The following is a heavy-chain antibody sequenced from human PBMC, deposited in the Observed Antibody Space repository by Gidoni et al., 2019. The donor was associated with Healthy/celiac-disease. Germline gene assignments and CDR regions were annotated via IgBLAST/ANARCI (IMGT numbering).Heavy chain of an antibody. V-gene: IGHV4-34*01. J-gene: IGHJ4*02. CDR2: INHSGST. Sequence: QVQLQQWGAGLLKPSETLSLTCAVYGGSFSGYYWRWIRQPPGKGLEWIGEINHSGSTNYNPSLKSRVTISVDTSKNQFSLKLSSVTAADTAVYYCATRKAVLLWFGELSRAPFDYWGQGTLVTVSS. D-gene: IGHD3-10*01. CDR3: ATRKAVLLWFGELSRAPFDY. CDR1: GGSFSGYY.